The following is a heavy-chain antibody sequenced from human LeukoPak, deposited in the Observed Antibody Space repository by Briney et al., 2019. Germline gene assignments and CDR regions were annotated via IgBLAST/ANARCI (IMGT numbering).Heavy chain of an antibody. CDR3: ARDGEDIAVAGTDWFDP. CDR1: GYTFTDYY. J-gene: IGHJ5*02. Sequence: GASVKVSCKASGYTFTDYYMHWVRQAPGQGFEWMGWINPNDGDTNYAQKFQGRVTMTRDTSISTAHMEVSRLRSDDTAVYYCARDGEDIAVAGTDWFDPWGQGTLVTVSS. CDR2: INPNDGDT. D-gene: IGHD6-19*01. V-gene: IGHV1-2*02.